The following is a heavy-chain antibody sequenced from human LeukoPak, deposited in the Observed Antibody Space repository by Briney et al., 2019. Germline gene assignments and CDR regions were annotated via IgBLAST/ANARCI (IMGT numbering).Heavy chain of an antibody. D-gene: IGHD6-13*01. Sequence: SETLSLTCTVSSDSIRIYYCSWIRQPPGKGLEWILYIYYSGSTSYNPCLKTRLTTSVDTSKNQFSLKLSSVTAAETAVYYCARDLSSRFDPWGQGTLVTVSS. CDR3: ARDLSSRFDP. CDR1: SDSIRIYY. CDR2: IYYSGST. V-gene: IGHV4-59*01. J-gene: IGHJ5*02.